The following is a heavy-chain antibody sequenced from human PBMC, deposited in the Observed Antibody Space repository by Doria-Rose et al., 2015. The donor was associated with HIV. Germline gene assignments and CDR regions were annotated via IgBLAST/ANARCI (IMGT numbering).Heavy chain of an antibody. Sequence: SGGSTTYAQRFQGRITMTRDTSASTVFMELSSLNSEDTAVYYCAREGGTYYYFDFWGQGALVAVSS. CDR3: AREGGTYYYFDF. J-gene: IGHJ4*02. V-gene: IGHV1-46*01. CDR2: SGGST. D-gene: IGHD1-26*01.